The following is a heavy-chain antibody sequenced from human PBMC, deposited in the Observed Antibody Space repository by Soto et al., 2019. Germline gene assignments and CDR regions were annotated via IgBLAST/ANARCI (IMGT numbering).Heavy chain of an antibody. D-gene: IGHD1-20*01. V-gene: IGHV1-18*01. CDR1: GYTFTSYG. Sequence: ASVKVSCKASGYTFTSYGISWVRQAPGQGLEWMGWISAYNGNTNYAQKLQGRVTMTTDTSTSTAYMELRSLRSDDTAVYYCARFVQCITGTTSSDFRLFPWGQGSLVTVSS. CDR3: ARFVQCITGTTSSDFRLFP. CDR2: ISAYNGNT. J-gene: IGHJ5*02.